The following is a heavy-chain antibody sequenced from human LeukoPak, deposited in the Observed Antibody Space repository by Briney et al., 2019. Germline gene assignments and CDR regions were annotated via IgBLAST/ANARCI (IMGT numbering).Heavy chain of an antibody. CDR2: IYYSGST. CDR3: ARDQGSGWYYADY. D-gene: IGHD6-19*01. Sequence: SETLSLTCTVSGGSISTYYWSWIRQPPGQGLEWIGYIYYSGSTNYNPSLKSRVTISVDTSKNQFSLKLSSVTAADTAVYYCARDQGSGWYYADYWGQGTLVTVFS. V-gene: IGHV4-59*01. J-gene: IGHJ4*02. CDR1: GGSISTYY.